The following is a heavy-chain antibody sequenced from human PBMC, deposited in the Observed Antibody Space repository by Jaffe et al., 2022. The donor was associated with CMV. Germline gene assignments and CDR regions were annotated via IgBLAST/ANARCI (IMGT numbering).Heavy chain of an antibody. CDR2: IGNNGSNT. Sequence: EVELLESGGGLVQPGGSLRLSCAASGFTFSDYAMSWVRQAPGKGLEWVSAIGNNGSNTYYADSVKGRFTISRDNSQNTLYLQMNSLRAEDTAIYYCAKPPYSNGWYFWGQGILVTVSS. D-gene: IGHD6-19*01. CDR1: GFTFSDYA. V-gene: IGHV3-23*05. CDR3: AKPPYSNGWYF. J-gene: IGHJ4*02.